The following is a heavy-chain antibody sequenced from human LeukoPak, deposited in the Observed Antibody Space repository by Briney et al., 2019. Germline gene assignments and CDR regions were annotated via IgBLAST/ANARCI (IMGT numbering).Heavy chain of an antibody. D-gene: IGHD3-10*01. V-gene: IGHV4-39*02. J-gene: IGHJ4*02. CDR2: ISYSGTT. CDR3: AANSADYNTLGSSYKV. Sequence: PSETLSLTCTVSSASINSSPYYWAWIRQSPGKGLEWIATISYSGTTYYNPSLMSRVSISADTSKNHFSLKLSSVTAADTAVYYCAANSADYNTLGSSYKVWGQGTLVTVSS. CDR1: SASINSSPYY.